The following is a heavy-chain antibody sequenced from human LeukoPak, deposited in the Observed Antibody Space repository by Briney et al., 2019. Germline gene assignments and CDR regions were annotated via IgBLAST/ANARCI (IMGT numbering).Heavy chain of an antibody. J-gene: IGHJ4*02. V-gene: IGHV3-7*01. D-gene: IGHD1/OR15-1a*01. CDR3: LVTTRSRGFDY. CDR2: IREDRSVQ. Sequence: GGSLRLSCASSGLTFISYWMSSVRQAAVKGLEGVANIREDRSVQNYVDYVKGRFTISRDNPQNSVYLQMSSLRAEDTAVYYCLVTTRSRGFDYWGQGTLVTVSS. CDR1: GLTFISYW.